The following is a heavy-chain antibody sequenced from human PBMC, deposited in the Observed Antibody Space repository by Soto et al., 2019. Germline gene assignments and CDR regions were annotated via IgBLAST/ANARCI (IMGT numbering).Heavy chain of an antibody. Sequence: SETLSLTCTVSGDSIRSGNHYWSWIRQPPGKGLEWIGYIYYSGSTYYSPSLKSRVTISGDTSRNQFSLNLRSVTAADSGVYYCAKLVRDDVRRSDLDHWGQGTLVTVSS. CDR1: GDSIRSGNHY. CDR2: IYYSGST. D-gene: IGHD3-10*02. J-gene: IGHJ4*02. CDR3: AKLVRDDVRRSDLDH. V-gene: IGHV4-30-4*01.